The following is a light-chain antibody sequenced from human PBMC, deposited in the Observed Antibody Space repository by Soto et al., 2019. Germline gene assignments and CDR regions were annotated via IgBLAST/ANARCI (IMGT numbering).Light chain of an antibody. CDR1: QSVSSN. Sequence: EIVVTQSPATLSVSPGERATLSCRATQSVSSNLAWYQQKPGLAPRLLIYGASTRATGIPARVSGSGSGTEFTLTISSLQSEDFAVYSCQQYNNWPYTFGQGTKLEIK. V-gene: IGKV3-15*01. CDR3: QQYNNWPYT. CDR2: GAS. J-gene: IGKJ2*01.